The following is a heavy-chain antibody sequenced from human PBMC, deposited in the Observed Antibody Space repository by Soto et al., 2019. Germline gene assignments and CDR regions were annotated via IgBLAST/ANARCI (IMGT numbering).Heavy chain of an antibody. Sequence: SETLSLTCAVYGGSFSGYCWTWISKPPGKGLEWIGYINHSGSTNYNPSLKSRVTISVDTSKNQFSLKLSSVTAADTAVYYCARDLYGSGSYPYSDYGMDVWGQGTTVTVS. CDR1: GGSFSGYC. J-gene: IGHJ6*02. CDR3: ARDLYGSGSYPYSDYGMDV. CDR2: INHSGST. V-gene: IGHV4-34*01. D-gene: IGHD3-10*01.